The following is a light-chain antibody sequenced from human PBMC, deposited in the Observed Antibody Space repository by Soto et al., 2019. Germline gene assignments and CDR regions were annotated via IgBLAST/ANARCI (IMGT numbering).Light chain of an antibody. V-gene: IGLV8-61*01. CDR2: SAY. Sequence: QTVVTQEPSFSVSPGGTVTLTCGLTSGSVSTDYDPSWYQQTPGQPPRTLIYSAYTRSSGVPDRFSGSILGNKAALTITGAQADDESDYYCMLYVGNGIWVFGGGTKLTVL. CDR1: SGSVSTDYD. J-gene: IGLJ3*02. CDR3: MLYVGNGIWV.